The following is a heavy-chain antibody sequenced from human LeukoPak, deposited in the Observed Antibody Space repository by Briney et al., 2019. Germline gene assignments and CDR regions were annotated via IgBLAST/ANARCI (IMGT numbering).Heavy chain of an antibody. CDR1: GFTFSSYW. Sequence: GGSLRLSCAASGFTFSSYWMTWVRQAPGKGWEWVANIKQDGSEKYYVDSVMGRFTISRDNAKNSLYLQMNSLRAEDTAVYYCSRMSSSSWYVFDFWGQGTLVTVSS. CDR2: IKQDGSEK. J-gene: IGHJ4*02. D-gene: IGHD6-13*01. V-gene: IGHV3-7*01. CDR3: SRMSSSSWYVFDF.